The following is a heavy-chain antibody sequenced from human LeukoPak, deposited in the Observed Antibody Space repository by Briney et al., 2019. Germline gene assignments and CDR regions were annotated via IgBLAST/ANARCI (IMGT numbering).Heavy chain of an antibody. V-gene: IGHV3-11*01. CDR3: ARRRDFIDY. J-gene: IGHJ4*02. D-gene: IGHD3/OR15-3a*01. CDR1: GFTLSDYY. CDR2: SSSSGSTI. Sequence: PGGSLRLSCAASGFTLSDYYMSWIRQAPGKGLEWVSYSSSSGSTIYYADSVKDRFAISRDNAKNSLYLQMNSLRAEDTAVYYCARRRDFIDYWGQGNLVTVSS.